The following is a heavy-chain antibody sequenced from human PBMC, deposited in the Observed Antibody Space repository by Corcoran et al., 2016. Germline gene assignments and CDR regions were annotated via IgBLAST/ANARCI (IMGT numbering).Heavy chain of an antibody. CDR1: GFTFSSYG. Sequence: QVQLVESGGGVVQPGTSLRLSCAASGFTFSSYGFYWVRQAPGKGLGWVALIWYDGSKKYYADYVKGRFTISRDQSKNTLYLQMKSMSDEDTAVYYCSRDRGNYASGSSSFDYWGQGTLVTVSS. V-gene: IGHV3-33*01. CDR3: SRDRGNYASGSSSFDY. J-gene: IGHJ4*02. CDR2: IWYDGSKK. D-gene: IGHD3-10*01.